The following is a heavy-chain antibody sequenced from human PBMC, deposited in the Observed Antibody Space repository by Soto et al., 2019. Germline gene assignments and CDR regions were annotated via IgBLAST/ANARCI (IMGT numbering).Heavy chain of an antibody. Sequence: QVQLQESGPGLVKPSGTLSLTCAVSGGSINSDSWWSWVRQPPGKGLEWVGEIYHNGDTPVSPSLKGRVTISVDLSNNQISLKLNSVTAADTAMYYCAYNPCGGGTCHSAFDFWGQGTMVTVSS. V-gene: IGHV4-4*02. J-gene: IGHJ3*01. CDR1: GGSINSDSW. D-gene: IGHD2-21*01. CDR2: IYHNGDT. CDR3: AYNPCGGGTCHSAFDF.